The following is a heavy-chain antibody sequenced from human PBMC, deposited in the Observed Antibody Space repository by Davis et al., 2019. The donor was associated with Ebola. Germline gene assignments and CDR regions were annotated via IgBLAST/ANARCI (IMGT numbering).Heavy chain of an antibody. V-gene: IGHV3-11*06. CDR2: ISSSSSYT. D-gene: IGHD2-2*01. J-gene: IGHJ6*04. CDR3: ARDTSCSTTSCYIHYSGMDV. Sequence: GGSLRLSCAASGFTFSDYYMSWIRQAPGKGLEWVSYISSSSSYTNYADSVKGRFTISRDNAKNSLYLQMNSLRADDTAVYYCARDTSCSTTSCYIHYSGMDVWGKGTTVTVSS. CDR1: GFTFSDYY.